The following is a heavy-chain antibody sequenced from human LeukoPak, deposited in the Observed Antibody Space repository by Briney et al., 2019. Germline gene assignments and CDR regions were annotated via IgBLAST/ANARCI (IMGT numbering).Heavy chain of an antibody. Sequence: QSGGSLRLSCAASGITFSSYGMSWVRQAPGKGLEWVSSISSTGGTTYYADSVKGRFTISRDNSKNTLYLQMNSLRAEDTAIYYCTKASAARCIGVFCYPFDHWGQGTLVTVSS. CDR1: GITFSSYG. CDR2: ISSTGGTT. CDR3: TKASAARCIGVFCYPFDH. J-gene: IGHJ4*02. D-gene: IGHD2-15*01. V-gene: IGHV3-23*01.